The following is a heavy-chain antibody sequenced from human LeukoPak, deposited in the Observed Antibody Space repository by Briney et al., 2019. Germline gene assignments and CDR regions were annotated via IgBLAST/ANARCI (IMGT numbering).Heavy chain of an antibody. J-gene: IGHJ4*02. CDR1: GYTLTELS. CDR2: FDPEDGET. D-gene: IGHD3-22*01. Sequence: ASVKVSCRVSGYTLTELSMHWVRQAPGKGLEWMGGFDPEDGETIYAQKFQGRVTMIEVTSTDTAYMQLSSLRSEDTAVYYCATVLAVDSSGPLLYSGQGTLVTVSS. CDR3: ATVLAVDSSGPLLY. V-gene: IGHV1-24*01.